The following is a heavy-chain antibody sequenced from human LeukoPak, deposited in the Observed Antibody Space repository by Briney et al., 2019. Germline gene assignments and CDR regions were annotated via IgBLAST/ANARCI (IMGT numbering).Heavy chain of an antibody. V-gene: IGHV3-9*01. CDR2: ISWNTGSI. CDR1: GFPFDDYA. J-gene: IGHJ4*02. Sequence: PGGSLRLSCAASGFPFDDYAMHWVRHTPGKGLEWVSGISWNTGSIGYADSVKGRFTISRDNAKNSLYLQMNSLRAEDTALYYCAKEGGSGSYFASYFDYWGQGTLVTVSS. D-gene: IGHD3-10*01. CDR3: AKEGGSGSYFASYFDY.